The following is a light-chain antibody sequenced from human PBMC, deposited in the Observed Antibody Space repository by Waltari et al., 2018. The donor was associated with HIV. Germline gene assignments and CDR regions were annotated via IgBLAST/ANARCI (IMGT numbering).Light chain of an antibody. CDR2: EVS. CDR3: SSYTSSSTLV. Sequence: QSALTQPPSVSGSPGQSVTISCTGTSSDVGSYNRVSWYPQPPGTAPKLRIYEVSNRPSGVPDRFSGSKSGNTASLTISGLQAEDEADYYCSSYTSSSTLVFGGGTKLTVL. V-gene: IGLV2-18*02. CDR1: SSDVGSYNR. J-gene: IGLJ2*01.